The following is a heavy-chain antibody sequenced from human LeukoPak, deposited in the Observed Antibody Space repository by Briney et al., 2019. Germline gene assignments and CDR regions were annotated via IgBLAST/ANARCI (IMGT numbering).Heavy chain of an antibody. J-gene: IGHJ4*02. CDR1: GDSVSSNSAA. CDR3: ARDLNPRPWDDFDWLLPFDY. D-gene: IGHD3-9*01. Sequence: SQTLSLTCAISGDSVSSNSAAWNWIRQSPSRGLEWLGRTYYRSKWYNDYAVSVKSRITINPDTSKNQFSLQLNSVTPEDTAVYYCARDLNPRPWDDFDWLLPFDYWGQGTLVTVSS. V-gene: IGHV6-1*01. CDR2: TYYRSKWYN.